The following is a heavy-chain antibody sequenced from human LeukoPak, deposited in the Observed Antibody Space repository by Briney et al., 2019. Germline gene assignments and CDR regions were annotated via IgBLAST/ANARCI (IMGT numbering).Heavy chain of an antibody. J-gene: IGHJ5*02. CDR2: IRSKANSYAT. V-gene: IGHV3-73*01. Sequence: GGSLRLSCAASGFTFSGSAMHWVRQASGKGLEWVGRIRSKANSYATAYAASVKGRFTISRDDSKNTAYLQMNSLKTEDTAVYYCVTGWFGASLGDWFDPWGQGTLVTVSS. D-gene: IGHD3-10*01. CDR1: GFTFSGSA. CDR3: VTGWFGASLGDWFDP.